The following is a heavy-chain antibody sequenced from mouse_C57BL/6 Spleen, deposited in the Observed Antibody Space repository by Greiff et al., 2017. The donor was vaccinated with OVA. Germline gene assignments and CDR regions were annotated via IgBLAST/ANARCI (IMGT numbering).Heavy chain of an antibody. Sequence: EVQLVESGGGLVKPGGSLKLSCAASGFTFSDYGMHWVRQAPEKGLEWVAYISSGSSTIYYADTVKGRFTISRDNAKNTLFLHMTRLRSEDTAMYYCARGDSNYVAWFAYWGQGTLVTVSA. CDR1: GFTFSDYG. V-gene: IGHV5-17*01. CDR2: ISSGSSTI. D-gene: IGHD2-5*01. J-gene: IGHJ3*01. CDR3: ARGDSNYVAWFAY.